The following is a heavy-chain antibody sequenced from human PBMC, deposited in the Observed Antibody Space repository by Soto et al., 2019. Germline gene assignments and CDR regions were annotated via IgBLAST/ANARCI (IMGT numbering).Heavy chain of an antibody. J-gene: IGHJ4*02. Sequence: SETLSLTCTVSGGSISSSSYYWGWIRQPPGKGLEWIGSIYYSGSTYYNPPLKSRVTISVDTSKNQFSLKLSSVTAADTAVYYCARGSSGWYVDYWGQGTLVTVSS. CDR1: GGSISSSSYY. CDR3: ARGSSGWYVDY. D-gene: IGHD6-19*01. V-gene: IGHV4-39*01. CDR2: IYYSGST.